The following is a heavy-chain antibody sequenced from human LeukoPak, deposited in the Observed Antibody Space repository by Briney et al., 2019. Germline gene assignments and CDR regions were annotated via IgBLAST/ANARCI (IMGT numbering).Heavy chain of an antibody. D-gene: IGHD2-2*01. CDR3: ARSIPAAMTGYYYYYMDV. Sequence: SETLSLTCTVSGGSISSYGWSWIRQSAGKGLEWIGRIYTSGSTNYNPSLESRVTMSVNTSKNQFSLQLSSVTAADTAVYYCARSIPAAMTGYYYYYMDVWGKGTTVTVSS. CDR1: GGSISSYG. J-gene: IGHJ6*03. V-gene: IGHV4-4*07. CDR2: IYTSGST.